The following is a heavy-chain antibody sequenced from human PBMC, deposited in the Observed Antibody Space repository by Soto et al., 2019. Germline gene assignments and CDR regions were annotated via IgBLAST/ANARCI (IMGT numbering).Heavy chain of an antibody. Sequence: LRLSCAASGFTFSSYVMRWVRQAPGKGLEWVAVISYDGSYKYYADSVKGRFTISRDNSKHTLYLQMSSLRVEDTAVYYCAKDPVGYCSSTRCYTYHGLDVWGQGPTVTVSS. J-gene: IGHJ6*02. CDR3: AKDPVGYCSSTRCYTYHGLDV. D-gene: IGHD2-2*01. CDR1: GFTFSSYV. CDR2: ISYDGSYK. V-gene: IGHV3-30*18.